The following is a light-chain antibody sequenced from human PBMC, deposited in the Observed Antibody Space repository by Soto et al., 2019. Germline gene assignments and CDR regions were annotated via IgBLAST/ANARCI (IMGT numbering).Light chain of an antibody. Sequence: QSVLTQPASVSGSPGQSITISCTGTSSDVGGYNSVSWYQHHPGKAPKLILYDVTNRPSGVSNPFSGSKSGNTASLTISGLQPEDEADYYCSSYTTSNTRQIVFGTGTKVTVL. V-gene: IGLV2-14*03. J-gene: IGLJ1*01. CDR1: SSDVGGYNS. CDR2: DVT. CDR3: SSYTTSNTRQIV.